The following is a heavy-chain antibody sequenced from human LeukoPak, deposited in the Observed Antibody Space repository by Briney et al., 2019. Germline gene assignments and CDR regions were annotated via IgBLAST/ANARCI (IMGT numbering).Heavy chain of an antibody. V-gene: IGHV3-48*02. CDR2: ISTSSSTI. CDR3: ARWLRGVGNAFDI. CDR1: EFTFSFYS. D-gene: IGHD5-12*01. Sequence: GGSLRLSCAASEFTFSFYSMNWVRQAPGKGLEWVSYISTSSSTIYYADSVKGRFTISRNNAKNSLYLQMNSLRDDDTAVYYCARWLRGVGNAFDIWGQGTMVAVSS. J-gene: IGHJ3*02.